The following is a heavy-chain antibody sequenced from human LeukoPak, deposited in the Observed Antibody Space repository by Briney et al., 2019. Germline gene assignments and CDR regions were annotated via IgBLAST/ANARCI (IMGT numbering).Heavy chain of an antibody. D-gene: IGHD4-23*01. CDR3: ARVRGSTVVIPFGY. J-gene: IGHJ4*02. CDR2: INQDGSHK. Sequence: PGRSLRLSCAASGFTFSSYGMHWVRQAPGKGLEWVANINQDGSHKYYVDSVRGRFTISRDNAKNSLYLQMNSLRAEDTAVYCCARVRGSTVVIPFGYWGQGTLVTVSS. V-gene: IGHV3-7*01. CDR1: GFTFSSYG.